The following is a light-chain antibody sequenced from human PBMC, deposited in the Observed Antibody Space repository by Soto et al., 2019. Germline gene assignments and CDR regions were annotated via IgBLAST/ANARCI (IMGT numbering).Light chain of an antibody. Sequence: DIQMTQSPYTLSASVGDRVTITCRASQSISIWLAWYQHKPGKAPKILIYKASSLESGVPSMFSGSGSGTEFTLTISSLQPDDFATYYCQQYSTYTPRTFGQGTKVDI. CDR2: KAS. V-gene: IGKV1-5*03. CDR3: QQYSTYTPRT. J-gene: IGKJ1*01. CDR1: QSISIW.